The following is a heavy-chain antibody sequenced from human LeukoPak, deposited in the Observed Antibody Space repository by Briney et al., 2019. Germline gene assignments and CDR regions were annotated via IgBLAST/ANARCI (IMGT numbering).Heavy chain of an antibody. Sequence: GGSLRLSCAASGFTFSSYAMSWVRQAPGKGLEWVSAISGSGGSTYYADSVKGRFTISRDNSKNTLYLQMNSLRAEDTAVYYCAKSTGTTVGYYYYGMDVWGQGTTVTVSS. V-gene: IGHV3-23*01. D-gene: IGHD1-1*01. CDR2: ISGSGGST. CDR1: GFTFSSYA. J-gene: IGHJ6*02. CDR3: AKSTGTTVGYYYYGMDV.